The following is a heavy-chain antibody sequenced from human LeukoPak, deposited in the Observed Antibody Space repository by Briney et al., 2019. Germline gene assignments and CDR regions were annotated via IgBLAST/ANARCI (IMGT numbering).Heavy chain of an antibody. Sequence: SETLSLTCTVSGGSVSSDSYYWSWIRQPPGKGLEWIGYIYYSGRTNYNPSLKSRVIISVDTSKNQFSLKLSSVTAADTAVYYCARDAGTTSPWFTGFDYWGQGTLVTVS. CDR2: IYYSGRT. J-gene: IGHJ4*02. D-gene: IGHD1-1*01. V-gene: IGHV4-61*01. CDR1: GGSVSSDSYY. CDR3: ARDAGTTSPWFTGFDY.